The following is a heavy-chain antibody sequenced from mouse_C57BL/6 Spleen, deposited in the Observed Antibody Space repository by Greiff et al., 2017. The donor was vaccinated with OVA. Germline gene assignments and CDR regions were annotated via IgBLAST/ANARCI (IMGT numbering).Heavy chain of an antibody. V-gene: IGHV1-64*01. Sequence: QVQLQQPGAELVKPGASVKLSCKASGYTFTSYWMHWVKQRPGQGLEWIGMIHPNSGSTNYNEKFKSKATLTVDKSSSTAYMQLSSLTSEDSAVYYCASRYGDGYYSAMDYWGQGTSVTVSS. CDR2: IHPNSGST. D-gene: IGHD2-3*01. CDR3: ASRYGDGYYSAMDY. CDR1: GYTFTSYW. J-gene: IGHJ4*01.